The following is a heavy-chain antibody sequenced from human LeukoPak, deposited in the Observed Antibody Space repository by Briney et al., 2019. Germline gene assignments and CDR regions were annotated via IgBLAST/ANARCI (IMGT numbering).Heavy chain of an antibody. J-gene: IGHJ6*02. CDR3: AKVYSGSYSSYYYYGMDV. CDR2: ISYDGSNK. V-gene: IGHV3-30*18. D-gene: IGHD1-26*01. Sequence: PGGSLGLSCAASGFTFSSYGMHWVRQAPGKGLEWVAVISYDGSNKYYADSVKGRFTISRDNSKNTLYLQMNSLRAEDTAVYYCAKVYSGSYSSYYYYGMDVWGQGTTVTVSS. CDR1: GFTFSSYG.